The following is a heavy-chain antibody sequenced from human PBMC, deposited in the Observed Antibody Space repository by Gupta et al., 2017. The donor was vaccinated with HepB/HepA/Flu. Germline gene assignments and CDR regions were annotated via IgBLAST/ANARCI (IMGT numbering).Heavy chain of an antibody. V-gene: IGHV3-66*01. CDR3: ARDTRPAPGTGVDP. CDR2: IYSGGNT. Sequence: EVQLVESGGALVQPGGSLRLSCAASGFPVTSSHLNWVRQAPGKGPEWVSLIYSGGNTYYADSVKGRVTISRDDSKNTLSLQMNSLRTEDTAVYYCARDTRPAPGTGVDPWGQGTLVTVSS. J-gene: IGHJ5*02. D-gene: IGHD6-13*01. CDR1: GFPVTSSH.